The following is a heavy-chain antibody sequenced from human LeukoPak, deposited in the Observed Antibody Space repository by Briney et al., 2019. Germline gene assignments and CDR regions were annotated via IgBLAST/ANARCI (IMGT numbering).Heavy chain of an antibody. CDR3: ARAERYFDWLSPDY. CDR2: ISYDGSNK. Sequence: GGSLRLSCAASGFTFSSYAMHWVRQAPGKGLEGGAVISYDGSNKYYADSVKGRFTISRDNSKNTLYLQMNSLRAEDTAVYYCARAERYFDWLSPDYWGQGTLVTVSS. D-gene: IGHD3-9*01. J-gene: IGHJ4*02. V-gene: IGHV3-30-3*01. CDR1: GFTFSSYA.